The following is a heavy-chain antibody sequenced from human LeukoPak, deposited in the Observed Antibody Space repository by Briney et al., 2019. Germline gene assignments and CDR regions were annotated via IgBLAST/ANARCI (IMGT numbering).Heavy chain of an antibody. CDR3: ARAYYYDSSGYYGGDFDY. J-gene: IGHJ4*02. Sequence: ASVKVSCKASGYTFTSYGISWVRQAPGQGLEWMGWISAYNGNTNYAQKLQGRVTVTTDTSTSTAYMELRSLRSDDTAVYYCARAYYYDSSGYYGGDFDYWGQGTLVTVSS. CDR2: ISAYNGNT. CDR1: GYTFTSYG. D-gene: IGHD3-22*01. V-gene: IGHV1-18*01.